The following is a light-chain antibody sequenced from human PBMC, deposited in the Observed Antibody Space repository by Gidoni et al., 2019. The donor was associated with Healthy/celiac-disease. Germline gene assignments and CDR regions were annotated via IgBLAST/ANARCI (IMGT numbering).Light chain of an antibody. J-gene: IGKJ1*01. CDR1: QSVLYSSNNKNY. CDR2: WAS. CDR3: QQYYSTLAWT. V-gene: IGKV4-1*01. Sequence: DIVMTQSPDSPAVSLGERATINCKSSQSVLYSSNNKNYLAWYQQKPGQPPKLLIYWASTRESGVPDRFSGSGSGTEFTLTISSLQAEDVAVYYCQQYYSTLAWTFGQGTKVEIK.